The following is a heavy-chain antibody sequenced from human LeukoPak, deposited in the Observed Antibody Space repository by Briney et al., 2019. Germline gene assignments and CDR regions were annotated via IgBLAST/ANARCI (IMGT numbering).Heavy chain of an antibody. V-gene: IGHV3-66*01. CDR1: GFTVSSNY. Sequence: PGGSLRLSCAASGFTVSSNYMSWVRQAPGKGLEWVSVIYSGGSTYYADSVKGSFTISRDNSKNTLYLQMNSLRAEDTAVYYCARDTGTTYYYGSGSSDGMDVWGQGTTVTVSS. CDR3: ARDTGTTYYYGSGSSDGMDV. CDR2: IYSGGST. D-gene: IGHD3-10*01. J-gene: IGHJ6*02.